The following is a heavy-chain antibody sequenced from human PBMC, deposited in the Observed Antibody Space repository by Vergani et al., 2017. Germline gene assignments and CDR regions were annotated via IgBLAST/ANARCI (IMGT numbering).Heavy chain of an antibody. CDR1: GYSISTGYQ. CDR3: VRRMAVAVAGSFDL. D-gene: IGHD6-19*01. CDR2: IYHTGTT. V-gene: IGHV4-38-2*02. Sequence: QVQLQESGPGLAKPSETLSLMCNVSGYSISTGYQWGWIRQPPGQGLEWIGNIYHTGTTYYNPSLKSRITISVDTSKNQFSLKLTSVSAADTARYYYVRRMAVAVAGSFDLWGQGTLVTVSS. J-gene: IGHJ4*02.